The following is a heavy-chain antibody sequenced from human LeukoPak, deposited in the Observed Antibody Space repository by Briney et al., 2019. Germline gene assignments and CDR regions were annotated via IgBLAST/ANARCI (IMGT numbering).Heavy chain of an antibody. CDR2: INWNGGSI. J-gene: IGHJ4*02. D-gene: IGHD5-18*01. V-gene: IGHV3-20*04. CDR3: ARADKDGYGFFGFDY. CDR1: GFAFDDYG. Sequence: PGGSLRLSCTASGFAFDDYGMSWVRQAPGQGLEWISGINWNGGSIGYADSVKGRFTISRDNAKNSLYLQINSLRAEDTALYYCARADKDGYGFFGFDYWGQGPLATVSS.